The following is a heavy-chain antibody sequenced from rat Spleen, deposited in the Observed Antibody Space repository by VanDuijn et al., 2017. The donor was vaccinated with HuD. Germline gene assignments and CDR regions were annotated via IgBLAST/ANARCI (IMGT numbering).Heavy chain of an antibody. J-gene: IGHJ3*01. V-gene: IGHV2-13*01. CDR1: GFSLISYG. Sequence: QVQLKESGPGRVQPSQTLSLTCTVSGFSLISYGVNWVRQSPGKGLEWMGGIWGDGSTHYNSALKSRLSINRDTSKSQVFLKMNSLQTDDTAIYYCTREFAYWGQGTLVTVSS. CDR3: TREFAY. CDR2: IWGDGST.